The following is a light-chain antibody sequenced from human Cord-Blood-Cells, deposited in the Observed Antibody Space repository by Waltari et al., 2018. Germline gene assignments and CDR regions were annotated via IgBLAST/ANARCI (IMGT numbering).Light chain of an antibody. Sequence: EIVLTQSPATLSLSPGERATLSCRASQSVSSYLASYQQKPGQAPRLLIYDASNRATGIPARFSGSGSVTDFTLTISSLEPEDFAVYYCQQRSNWPSFGGGTKVEIK. J-gene: IGKJ4*01. CDR3: QQRSNWPS. V-gene: IGKV3-11*01. CDR1: QSVSSY. CDR2: DAS.